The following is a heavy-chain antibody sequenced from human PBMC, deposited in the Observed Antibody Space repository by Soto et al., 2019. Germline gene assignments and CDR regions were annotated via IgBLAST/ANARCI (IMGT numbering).Heavy chain of an antibody. CDR1: GASISNYY. V-gene: IGHV4-59*01. D-gene: IGHD1-26*01. CDR2: IYYSGST. Sequence: PSETLSLTCTVSGASISNYYWSWIRQPPGKGLEWIGYIYYSGSTNYNPSLKSRVTISVDTSINTAYMELISLRSDDTAVYYCARDYGARELDYWGQGTLVTVSS. J-gene: IGHJ4*02. CDR3: ARDYGARELDY.